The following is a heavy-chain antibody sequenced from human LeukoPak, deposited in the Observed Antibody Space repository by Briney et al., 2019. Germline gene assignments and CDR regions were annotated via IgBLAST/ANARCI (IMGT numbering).Heavy chain of an antibody. J-gene: IGHJ4*02. V-gene: IGHV1-24*01. Sequence: ASVNVSCTVSGYTLTELSMHWVRQAPGKGLEWMGGFDPEDGETIYAQKFQGRVTMTEDTSTDTAYMELSSLRSEGTAVYYCATQSSSGYSSDYWGQGTLVTVSS. CDR3: ATQSSSGYSSDY. D-gene: IGHD3-22*01. CDR2: FDPEDGET. CDR1: GYTLTELS.